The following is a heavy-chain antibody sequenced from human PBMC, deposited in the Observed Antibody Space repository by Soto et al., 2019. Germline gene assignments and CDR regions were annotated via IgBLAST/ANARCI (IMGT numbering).Heavy chain of an antibody. CDR2: ISSGGTTI. J-gene: IGHJ5*02. Sequence: PGGSLRLSCAASGSTFSDYYMSWIRQAPGKGLEWVSYISSGGTTIYYADSVKGRFTISRDDAKNSLYLQMNSLRAEDTAVYFCATKGGGYYFGFDPWGQGTLVTVSS. CDR3: ATKGGGYYFGFDP. V-gene: IGHV3-11*01. CDR1: GSTFSDYY. D-gene: IGHD3-22*01.